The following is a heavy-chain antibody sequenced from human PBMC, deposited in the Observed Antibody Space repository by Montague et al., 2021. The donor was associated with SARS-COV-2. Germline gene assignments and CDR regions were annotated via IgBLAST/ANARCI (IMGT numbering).Heavy chain of an antibody. CDR2: IHPYGHT. CDR1: SGPLSAYY. V-gene: IGHV4-34*01. Sequence: SETLSLTCEVDSGPLSAYYWSWVRQPPGKGLEWIGEIHPYGHTSYNPSLKSRVTISIDTSKNQFSLKLSSVTAADTAVYYCARHALGYFDWLNEGYFDYWGQGTLVTVSS. D-gene: IGHD3-9*01. CDR3: ARHALGYFDWLNEGYFDY. J-gene: IGHJ4*02.